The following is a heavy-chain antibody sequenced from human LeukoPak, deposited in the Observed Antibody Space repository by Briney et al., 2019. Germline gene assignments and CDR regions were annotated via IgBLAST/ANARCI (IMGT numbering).Heavy chain of an antibody. CDR2: IYYSGST. CDR3: ARAGGDYGDYVDS. CDR1: GGSISSYY. V-gene: IGHV4-59*01. Sequence: SETLSLTCTVSGGSISSYYWSWIRQPPGKGLEWIGYIYYSGSTNYNPSLKSRVIISLDTSKNQFSLRLSSVTAADTAVHYCARAGGDYGDYVDSWGQGTLVTVSS. D-gene: IGHD4-17*01. J-gene: IGHJ4*02.